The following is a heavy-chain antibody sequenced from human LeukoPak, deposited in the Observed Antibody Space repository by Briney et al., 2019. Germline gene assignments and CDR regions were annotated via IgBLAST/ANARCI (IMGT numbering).Heavy chain of an antibody. D-gene: IGHD2-15*01. CDR2: ISAYNGNT. Sequence: GASVKVSCKASGYTFTSYGISWVRQAPGQGLEWMGWISAYNGNTNYAQKLQGRVTMTTDTSASTAYMGLRSLRSDDTAVYYCARVLGYCSGGSCYTSDYWGQGTLVTVSS. CDR3: ARVLGYCSGGSCYTSDY. J-gene: IGHJ4*02. V-gene: IGHV1-18*01. CDR1: GYTFTSYG.